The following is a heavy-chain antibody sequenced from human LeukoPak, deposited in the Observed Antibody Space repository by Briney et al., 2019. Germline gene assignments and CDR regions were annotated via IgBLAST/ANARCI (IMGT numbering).Heavy chain of an antibody. CDR3: ARVNINNWHRCDY. V-gene: IGHV4-4*02. CDR2: IYHSGSP. D-gene: IGHD1-1*01. Sequence: KASETLSLTCAVSGGSISSNNWWGWVRQPPGKGLEWIGEIYHSGSPNYNPSLKSRVTISVDKSRNHFSLNLSSVTAADTAVYYCARVNINNWHRCDYWGQGTLVTVSS. J-gene: IGHJ4*02. CDR1: GGSISSNNW.